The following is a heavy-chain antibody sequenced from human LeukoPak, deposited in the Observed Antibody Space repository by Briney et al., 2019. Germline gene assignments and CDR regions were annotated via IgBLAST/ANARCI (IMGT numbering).Heavy chain of an antibody. Sequence: ASVKVSCKVSGYTLTELSMHWVRQAPGKGLEWMGGFDPEDGETIYAQKFQGRVTMTEDTSTDTAYMELSSLRSEDTAVYFCARRGFCSSSACAFDFWGQGALVTVTS. CDR2: FDPEDGET. J-gene: IGHJ4*02. CDR1: GYTLTELS. CDR3: ARRGFCSSSACAFDF. D-gene: IGHD2-2*01. V-gene: IGHV1-24*01.